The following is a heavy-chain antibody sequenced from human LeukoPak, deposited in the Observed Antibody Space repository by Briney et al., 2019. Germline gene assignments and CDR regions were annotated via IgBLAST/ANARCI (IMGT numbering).Heavy chain of an antibody. CDR2: INPNSGDT. J-gene: IGHJ4*02. CDR3: ARDLTTYSPDVVY. Sequence: ASVKVPCKASGYTFTSYYLHWLRQAPGQGLEWMGWINPNSGDTHYAQNFQGRVTLTRDTSSSTVYMELRRLRSDDTAVYYCARDLTTYSPDVVYWGQGTLVTVSS. CDR1: GYTFTSYY. V-gene: IGHV1-2*02. D-gene: IGHD1-26*01.